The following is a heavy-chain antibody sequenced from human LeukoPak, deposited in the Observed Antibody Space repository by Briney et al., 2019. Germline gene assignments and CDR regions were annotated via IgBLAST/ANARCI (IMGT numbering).Heavy chain of an antibody. J-gene: IGHJ4*02. CDR1: GFTFSSYA. Sequence: GGSLRLSCAASGFTFSSYAMSWVRQAPGKGLEWVSAISGSGGSTCYADSVKRRFTISRDNSKNTLYLQMNSLRAEDTAVYYCAKAGDSCGYYYDYFDYWGQGPWSPSPQ. CDR2: ISGSGGST. V-gene: IGHV3-23*01. CDR3: AKAGDSCGYYYDYFDY. D-gene: IGHD3-22*01.